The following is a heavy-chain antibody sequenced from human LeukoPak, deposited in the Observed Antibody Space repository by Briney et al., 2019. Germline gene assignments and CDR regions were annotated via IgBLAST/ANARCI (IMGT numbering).Heavy chain of an antibody. CDR3: AKVLFDWSLGDY. D-gene: IGHD3-9*01. CDR2: IRYDGSNK. CDR1: GFTFSSYG. V-gene: IGHV3-30*02. J-gene: IGHJ4*02. Sequence: GGSLRLSCAASGFTFSSYGMHWVRQAPGKGLEWVAFIRYDGSNKYYADSVKGRFTISRDNSKNTLYLQMNSLRAEDTAVYYCAKVLFDWSLGDYWGQGTLVTVSS.